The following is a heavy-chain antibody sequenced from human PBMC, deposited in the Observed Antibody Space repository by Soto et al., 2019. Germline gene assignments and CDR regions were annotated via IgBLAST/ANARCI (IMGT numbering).Heavy chain of an antibody. Sequence: QVQLNESGPGLVKPSATLSLSCTVSGGSVNSGSHYWAWIRQPSGKGLEWIGHISYSGKTDYSPSLRSRVTMSRDTSQNQISLRLTSVPAADTAVYYCASVLGGRTLSWFYFDTWGQGTLVTVS. V-gene: IGHV4-61*01. D-gene: IGHD2-15*01. CDR2: ISYSGKT. CDR3: ASVLGGRTLSWFYFDT. CDR1: GGSVNSGSHY. J-gene: IGHJ4*02.